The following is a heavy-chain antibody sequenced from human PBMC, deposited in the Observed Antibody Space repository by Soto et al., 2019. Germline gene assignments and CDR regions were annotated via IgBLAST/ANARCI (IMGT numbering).Heavy chain of an antibody. CDR2: INPSGGST. CDR3: ARGYYDSSGYYDAFDI. D-gene: IGHD3-22*01. Sequence: ASVKVSCKASGYTFTSYYMHWVRQAPGQGLEWMGIINPSGGSTSYAQKFQGRVTMTSDTSTSTVYMELSSLRSEDTAVYYCARGYYDSSGYYDAFDIWGQGTLVTVSS. J-gene: IGHJ3*02. V-gene: IGHV1-46*03. CDR1: GYTFTSYY.